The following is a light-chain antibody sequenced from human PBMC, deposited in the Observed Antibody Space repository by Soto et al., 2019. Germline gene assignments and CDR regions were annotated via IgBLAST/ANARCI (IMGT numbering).Light chain of an antibody. V-gene: IGLV2-23*01. Sequence: QPVLTQPASVSGSPGQSITISCTGTSSDVGSYNLVSWYQQHPGKAPKLMIYEDSERPSGVSDRFSGSKSGNTASLTISGLQAEDEADYYCCSYAGSSTYVFGTGTKVTVL. J-gene: IGLJ1*01. CDR3: CSYAGSSTYV. CDR2: EDS. CDR1: SSDVGSYNL.